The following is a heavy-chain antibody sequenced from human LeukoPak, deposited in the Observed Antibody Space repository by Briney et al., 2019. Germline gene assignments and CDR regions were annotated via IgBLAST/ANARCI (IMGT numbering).Heavy chain of an antibody. CDR3: ARDGGGYCSGGSRYSGWFDP. Sequence: PGGSLRLSCAASGFTFSSYGMHWVRQAPGKGLEWVAVIWYDGSNKYYADSVKGRFTISRDNSKNTLYLQMNSLRAEDTAVYYCARDGGGYCSGGSRYSGWFDPWGQGTLVTVSS. V-gene: IGHV3-33*01. D-gene: IGHD2-15*01. J-gene: IGHJ5*02. CDR1: GFTFSSYG. CDR2: IWYDGSNK.